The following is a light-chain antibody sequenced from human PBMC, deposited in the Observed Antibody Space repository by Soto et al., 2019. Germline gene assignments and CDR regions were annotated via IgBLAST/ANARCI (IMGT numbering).Light chain of an antibody. V-gene: IGLV1-40*01. CDR1: SSDVGGCYY. CDR2: GNS. J-gene: IGLJ1*01. CDR3: QSYDSSPSGYI. Sequence: SVLTQPASVSGAPGQSVTISCTGTSSDVGGCYYVHWYQQLPGKAPKLLIYGNSNRPSGVPDRFSGSKSGTSASLAITGLQAEDEADYYCQSYDSSPSGYIFGTGTKVTVL.